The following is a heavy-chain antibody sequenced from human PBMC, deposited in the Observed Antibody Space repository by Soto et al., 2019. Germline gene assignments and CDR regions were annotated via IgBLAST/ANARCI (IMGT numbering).Heavy chain of an antibody. D-gene: IGHD6-13*01. V-gene: IGHV3-30*18. J-gene: IGHJ6*02. Sequence: QVQLVESGGGVVQPGRSLRLSCAASGFTFSSYGMHWVRQAPGKGLEWVAVISYDGSNKYYADSVKGRFTISRDNSKNARYLQRSRQGAEETAVYYCAKVRGSRSWGPEGDDYYGMDVWGQGTTDTVSS. CDR2: ISYDGSNK. CDR1: GFTFSSYG. CDR3: AKVRGSRSWGPEGDDYYGMDV.